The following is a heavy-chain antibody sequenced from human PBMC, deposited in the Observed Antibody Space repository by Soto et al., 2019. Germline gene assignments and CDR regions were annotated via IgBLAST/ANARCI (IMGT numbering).Heavy chain of an antibody. CDR3: ARDRYDYGSGNYYNRIDF. D-gene: IGHD3-10*01. Sequence: QVQLVQSGAEVKKPGSSVKVSCKASGGIFSTYAISWLRQAPGQGLEWMGGIIPIFGTPNYAQRFQGRVTITADESTSTDYIELSRLRSEDTAVYYCARDRYDYGSGNYYNRIDFWGQGTLVTVSS. CDR2: IIPIFGTP. CDR1: GGIFSTYA. V-gene: IGHV1-69*01. J-gene: IGHJ4*02.